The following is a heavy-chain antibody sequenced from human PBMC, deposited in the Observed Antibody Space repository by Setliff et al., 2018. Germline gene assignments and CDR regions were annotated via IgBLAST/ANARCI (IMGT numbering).Heavy chain of an antibody. CDR3: TTGYISGYYIGH. CDR2: IKSKTDGGTT. J-gene: IGHJ4*02. V-gene: IGHV3-15*01. CDR1: GFTFGDYA. D-gene: IGHD6-19*01. Sequence: PGGSLRLSCTASGFTFGDYAMSWVRQAPGKGLEWVGRIKSKTDGGTTDYAAPVRGRFTISRDDSKNTVYLQMNSLKTEDTAVYYCTTGYISGYYIGHWGLGTLVTVSS.